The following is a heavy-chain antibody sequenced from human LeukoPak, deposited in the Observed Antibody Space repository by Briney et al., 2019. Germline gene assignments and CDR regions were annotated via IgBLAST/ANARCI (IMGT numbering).Heavy chain of an antibody. D-gene: IGHD3-9*01. Sequence: SVKVSCKASGGTFSSYAISWVRQAPGQGLEWMGGIIPIFGTANYAQKFQGRVTITADKSTSTVYMELSSLRSEDTAVYYCARDKVDILTGYYSPGRAEYFQHWGQGTLVTVSS. CDR3: ARDKVDILTGYYSPGRAEYFQH. J-gene: IGHJ1*01. CDR1: GGTFSSYA. CDR2: IIPIFGTA. V-gene: IGHV1-69*06.